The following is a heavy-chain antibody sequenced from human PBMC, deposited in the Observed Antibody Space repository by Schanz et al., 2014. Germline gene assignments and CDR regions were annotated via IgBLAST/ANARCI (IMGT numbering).Heavy chain of an antibody. J-gene: IGHJ5*02. CDR2: VSSDGNND. V-gene: IGHV3-30*03. D-gene: IGHD1-1*01. CDR1: GFTFSTHA. CDR3: ARGRVLES. Sequence: VQLVESGGGLVQPGGSLRLSCAASGFTFSTHAMHWVRQAPGKGLEWVALVSSDGNNDYYTDSVKGRFTISRDNSKNTVHLQMNSLRAEDTAVYYCARGRVLESWGQGTLVTVSS.